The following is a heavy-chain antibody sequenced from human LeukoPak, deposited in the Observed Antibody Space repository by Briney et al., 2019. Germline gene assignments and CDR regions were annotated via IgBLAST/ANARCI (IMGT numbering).Heavy chain of an antibody. J-gene: IGHJ2*01. Sequence: SETLSLTCTVSGGSIISYYWSWIRQPAGKGLEWIGRIYTSGSTNYNPSLKSRVTMSVDTSKNQFSLKLSSVTAADTAVYYCARTYGDYGYWYFDFWGRGTLVTVSS. CDR1: GGSIISYY. CDR3: ARTYGDYGYWYFDF. D-gene: IGHD4-17*01. V-gene: IGHV4-4*07. CDR2: IYTSGST.